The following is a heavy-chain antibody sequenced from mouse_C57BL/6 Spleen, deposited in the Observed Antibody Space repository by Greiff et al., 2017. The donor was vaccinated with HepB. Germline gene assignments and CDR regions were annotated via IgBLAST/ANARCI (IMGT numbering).Heavy chain of an antibody. J-gene: IGHJ3*01. CDR3: TTLGGRGGAWFAY. CDR2: IDPENGDT. V-gene: IGHV14-4*01. D-gene: IGHD1-1*02. CDR1: GFNIKDDY. Sequence: EVQLQQSGAGLVRPGASVKLSCTASGFNIKDDYMHWVKQRPEQGLEWIGWIDPENGDTEYASKFQGKATITADTSSNTAYLQLSSLTSEDTAVYYCTTLGGRGGAWFAYWGQGTLVTVSA.